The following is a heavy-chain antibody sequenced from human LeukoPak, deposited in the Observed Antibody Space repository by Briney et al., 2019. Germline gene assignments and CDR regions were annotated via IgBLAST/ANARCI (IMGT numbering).Heavy chain of an antibody. Sequence: GGSLRLSCAASGFTFSSYWMSWVRQAPGKGLEWVANLKQDGNEKYYVDSVKGRFTISRDNAKNSLYLQMNSLRAEDTAVYYCVRMGRYGDYDYWGQGTLVTVSS. V-gene: IGHV3-7*01. D-gene: IGHD4-17*01. CDR1: GFTFSSYW. CDR2: LKQDGNEK. CDR3: VRMGRYGDYDY. J-gene: IGHJ4*02.